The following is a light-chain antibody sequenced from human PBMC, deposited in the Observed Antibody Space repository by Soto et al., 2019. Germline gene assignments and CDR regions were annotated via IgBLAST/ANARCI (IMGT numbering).Light chain of an antibody. Sequence: QSALTQPASVSGSPGPSITISCTGTSSDVGGYNYVSWYQQHPGKAPNLIIFDVSNRPSGVSNRFSGSKSGNSASLTISGLQAEDEADYYCSSYTGSNTPVVFGGGTKVTVL. CDR2: DVS. V-gene: IGLV2-14*01. CDR3: SSYTGSNTPVV. J-gene: IGLJ2*01. CDR1: SSDVGGYNY.